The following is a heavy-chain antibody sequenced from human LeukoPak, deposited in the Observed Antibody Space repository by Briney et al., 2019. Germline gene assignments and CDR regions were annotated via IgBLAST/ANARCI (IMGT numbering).Heavy chain of an antibody. CDR3: AGAYCGSSSCRIGASDI. CDR1: GFTFSNYA. V-gene: IGHV3-30-3*01. CDR2: ISYDGSDK. Sequence: TGGSLRLSCAASGFTFSNYALHWVRQAPGKGLEWVSVISYDGSDKYYADSVKGRFTISRDNSKDTLYLQMNSLRAEDTADYYCAGAYCGSSSCRIGASDIWGQGTMVTVSS. D-gene: IGHD2-2*01. J-gene: IGHJ3*02.